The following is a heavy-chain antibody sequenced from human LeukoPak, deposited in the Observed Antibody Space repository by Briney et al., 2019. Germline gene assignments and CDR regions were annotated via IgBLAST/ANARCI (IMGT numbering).Heavy chain of an antibody. V-gene: IGHV3-30-3*01. CDR2: ISYDGSNK. Sequence: GGSLRLSCAASGLTFSTYWMSWVRQAPGKGLEWVAVISYDGSNKYYADSVKGRFTISRDNSKNTLYLQMNSLRAEDTAVYYCARDAPRIAVAGILDYWGQGTLVTVSS. D-gene: IGHD6-19*01. J-gene: IGHJ4*02. CDR3: ARDAPRIAVAGILDY. CDR1: GLTFSTYW.